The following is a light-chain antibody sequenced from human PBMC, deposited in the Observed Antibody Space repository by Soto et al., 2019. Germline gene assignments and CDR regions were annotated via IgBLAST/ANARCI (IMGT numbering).Light chain of an antibody. Sequence: DIQMTQSPSTLSASVGDRVTITCRASQSISSWLAWYQQKPGKAPKLLIYKASTLESGVPSRFSGSGSGTEFTLTISSLQPDDFATCYCQEYKSYCMYTFGQGTKLEIK. CDR3: QEYKSYCMYT. J-gene: IGKJ2*01. CDR1: QSISSW. CDR2: KAS. V-gene: IGKV1-5*03.